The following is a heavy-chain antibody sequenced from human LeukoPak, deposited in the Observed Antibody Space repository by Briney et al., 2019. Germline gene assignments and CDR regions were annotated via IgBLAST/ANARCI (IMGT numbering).Heavy chain of an antibody. D-gene: IGHD3-10*01. CDR2: IIPIFGTA. CDR3: ARTYGSGSSYYFDY. V-gene: IGHV1-69*01. CDR1: GGTFSSYA. J-gene: IGHJ4*02. Sequence: ASVKVSCKASGGTFSSYAISWVRQAPGQGLEWMGGIIPIFGTANYAQKFQGRVTITADESTSTAYMELSSLRSEDTAVYYCARTYGSGSSYYFDYWGQGTLVTVSS.